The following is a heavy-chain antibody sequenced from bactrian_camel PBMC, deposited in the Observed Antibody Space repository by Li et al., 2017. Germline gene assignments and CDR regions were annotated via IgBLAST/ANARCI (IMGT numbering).Heavy chain of an antibody. J-gene: IGHJ4*01. CDR3: VADFRCWGLAPRYGY. D-gene: IGHD5*01. Sequence: DVQLVESGGGSVQAEGSLRLSCAASGYFSKRCMAWFRQAPGKEREGVAAIDTGDGSTYYLNSVEGRFTISHDSAKNTLYLQMNDLKPGDTAIYYCVADFRCWGLAPRYGYWGQGTQVTV. CDR1: GYFSKRC. V-gene: IGHV3S32*01. CDR2: IDTGDGST.